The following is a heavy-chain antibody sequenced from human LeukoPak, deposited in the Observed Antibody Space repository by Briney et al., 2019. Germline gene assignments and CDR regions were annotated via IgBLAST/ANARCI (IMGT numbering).Heavy chain of an antibody. CDR1: GLTLSSNY. Sequence: GGSLRLSCAASGLTLSSNYMSWVRQAPGKGLEWGSVNYSGGSTYYSACVKGRFTISRDNSKNTLYLQMNSLRAEDTAVYYCARERGRGYSYGYSGMDVWGQGTTVTVSS. CDR3: ARERGRGYSYGYSGMDV. J-gene: IGHJ6*02. D-gene: IGHD5-18*01. V-gene: IGHV3-66*01. CDR2: NYSGGST.